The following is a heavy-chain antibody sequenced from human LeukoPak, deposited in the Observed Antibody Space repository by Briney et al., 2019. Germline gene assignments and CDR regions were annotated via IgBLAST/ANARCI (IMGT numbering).Heavy chain of an antibody. Sequence: PSETLSLTCTVSGYSISSGYYWGWIRQPPGKGLEWIGSIYHSGSTYYNPSLKSRLTISADTSKNQFSLKLNSVTAADTAVYYCAKSNGYGLVDIWGQGTMVTVSS. V-gene: IGHV4-38-2*02. CDR1: GYSISSGYY. D-gene: IGHD3-10*01. J-gene: IGHJ3*02. CDR2: IYHSGST. CDR3: AKSNGYGLVDI.